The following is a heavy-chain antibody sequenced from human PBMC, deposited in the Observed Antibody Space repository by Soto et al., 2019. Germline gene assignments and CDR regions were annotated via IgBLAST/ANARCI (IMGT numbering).Heavy chain of an antibody. J-gene: IGHJ6*02. V-gene: IGHV4-59*11. Sequence: QVQLQESGPGLVKPSETLSLTCTVSGGSISSHYWSWVRQAPGKGLEWIGCIYYRGNTFYNPSLKSRGTISVDTSNNQLSLKLDSVTTADTAVYYCARDGREASGIDVWGQGTTVTVSS. CDR2: IYYRGNT. CDR1: GGSISSHY. CDR3: ARDGREASGIDV. D-gene: IGHD1-26*01.